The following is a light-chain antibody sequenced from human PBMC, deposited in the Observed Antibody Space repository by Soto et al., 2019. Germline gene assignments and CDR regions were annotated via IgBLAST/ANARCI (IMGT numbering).Light chain of an antibody. CDR1: SSNIGAGYD. CDR2: GTS. V-gene: IGLV1-40*01. CDR3: QSYDISLSGV. Sequence: QPVLTQPPSVSGAPGQRVTISCTGSSSNIGAGYDVHWYQQFPGTAPKLLIYGTSNRPSGVPDRFSGSKSGTSASLAITGLQAEDEADYYCQSYDISLSGVFGSGTKVTVL. J-gene: IGLJ1*01.